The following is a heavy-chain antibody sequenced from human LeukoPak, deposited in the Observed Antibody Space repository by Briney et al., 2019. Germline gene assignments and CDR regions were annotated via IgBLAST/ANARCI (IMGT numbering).Heavy chain of an antibody. CDR2: ISGSGSTI. V-gene: IGHV3-48*03. J-gene: IGHJ4*02. CDR3: ARASVDFGDYGGFDY. D-gene: IGHD4-17*01. Sequence: GGSLRLSCAASGFTFSSYEMNWVRQAPGRGLEWLSYISGSGSTIYYEASLKGRFTISRDNAKNSLYLQMSSLRAEDTAVYYCARASVDFGDYGGFDYWGQGTLVTVSS. CDR1: GFTFSSYE.